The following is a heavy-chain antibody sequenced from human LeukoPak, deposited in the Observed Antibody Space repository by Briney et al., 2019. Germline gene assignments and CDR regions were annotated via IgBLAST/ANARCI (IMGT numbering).Heavy chain of an antibody. Sequence: ASVKVSCKASGGTFSSYAISWVRQAPGQGLEWMGRIIPILGIANYAQKFQGRVTITADKSTSTAYMELSSLRSEDTAVYHCARHLAPIGGFDYWGQGTLVTVSS. CDR3: ARHLAPIGGFDY. J-gene: IGHJ4*02. CDR2: IIPILGIA. D-gene: IGHD3-22*01. CDR1: GGTFSSYA. V-gene: IGHV1-69*04.